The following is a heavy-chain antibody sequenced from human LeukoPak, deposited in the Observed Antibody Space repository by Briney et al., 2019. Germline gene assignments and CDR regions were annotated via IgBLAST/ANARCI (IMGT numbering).Heavy chain of an antibody. Sequence: GGSLRLSCAASGFTFSSYAMSWVRQAPGKGLEWVSAISGSGGSTYYADSVKGRFTISRDNSKNTPYLQMNSLRAEDTAVYYCANLFLGNYFDYWGQGTLVTVSS. CDR3: ANLFLGNYFDY. V-gene: IGHV3-23*01. D-gene: IGHD2-21*01. J-gene: IGHJ4*02. CDR1: GFTFSSYA. CDR2: ISGSGGST.